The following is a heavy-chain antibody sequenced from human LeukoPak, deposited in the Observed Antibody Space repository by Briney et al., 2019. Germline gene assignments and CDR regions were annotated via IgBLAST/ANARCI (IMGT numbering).Heavy chain of an antibody. J-gene: IGHJ4*02. D-gene: IGHD6-13*01. Sequence: SETLSLTCTVSGGAISGYYWSWIRQPPGKGLEWIGYIYYSGSTNYNPSLKSRVTISVDTSKNQFSLKLSSVTAADTAVYYCASGYSSRYDYWGQGTLVTVSS. CDR3: ASGYSSRYDY. CDR1: GGAISGYY. CDR2: IYYSGST. V-gene: IGHV4-59*01.